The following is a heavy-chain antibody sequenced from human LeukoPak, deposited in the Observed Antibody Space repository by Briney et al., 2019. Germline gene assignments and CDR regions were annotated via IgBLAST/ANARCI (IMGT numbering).Heavy chain of an antibody. CDR3: ARSKGSYYFDY. Sequence: PSQNLSLNCAVSGGSIRRGGYSWSWIRQPPGKGLEWIGYIYHSGSTYYNPSLKSRVTISVDRSKNQFSLKLSSVTAADTAVYYCARSKGSYYFDYWGQGTLVTVSS. J-gene: IGHJ4*02. CDR1: GGSIRRGGYS. V-gene: IGHV4-30-2*01. CDR2: IYHSGST. D-gene: IGHD2-15*01.